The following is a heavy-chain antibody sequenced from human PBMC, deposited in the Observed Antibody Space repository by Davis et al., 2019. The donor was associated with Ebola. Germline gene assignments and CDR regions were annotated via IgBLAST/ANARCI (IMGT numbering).Heavy chain of an antibody. D-gene: IGHD3-10*01. CDR2: MNPISGYA. CDR1: GYTFTSYG. J-gene: IGHJ4*02. Sequence: AASVKVSCKASGYTFTSYGISWVRQATGQGLEWMGWMNPISGYARIVQKFQGRVTMTRNTSISTAYMELSSLRSEDTAVYYCARGGLWFGELLFREDFDYWGQGTLVTVSS. V-gene: IGHV1-8*02. CDR3: ARGGLWFGELLFREDFDY.